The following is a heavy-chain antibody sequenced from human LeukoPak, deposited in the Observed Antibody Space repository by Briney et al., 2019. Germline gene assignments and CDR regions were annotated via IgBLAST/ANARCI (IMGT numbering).Heavy chain of an antibody. CDR2: IYYSGST. Sequence: SETLSLTCTVSGGSISSYYWSWIRQPPGKGLEWIGYIYYSGSTNYNPPLKSRVTISVDTSKNQFSLKLSSVTAADTAVYYCARDYYDSSGYLGYAFDIWGQGTMVTVSS. CDR1: GGSISSYY. J-gene: IGHJ3*02. V-gene: IGHV4-59*01. CDR3: ARDYYDSSGYLGYAFDI. D-gene: IGHD3-22*01.